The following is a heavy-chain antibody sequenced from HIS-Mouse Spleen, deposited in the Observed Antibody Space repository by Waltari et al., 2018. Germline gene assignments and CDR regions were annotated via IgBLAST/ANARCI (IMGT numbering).Heavy chain of an antibody. V-gene: IGHV1-69*01. CDR1: GGTFSSYA. CDR2: ISPSFGKA. CDR3: ARAVQAGYHRYDY. Sequence: QVQLVQSGAEVKKPGSSVKVSCKASGGTFSSYAISWVRQAPGQGLEWMGGISPSFGKANYGQKFQGRVTITADESTSTAYMELSSLRSEDTAVYYCARAVQAGYHRYDYWGQGTLVTVSS. J-gene: IGHJ4*02. D-gene: IGHD5-18*01.